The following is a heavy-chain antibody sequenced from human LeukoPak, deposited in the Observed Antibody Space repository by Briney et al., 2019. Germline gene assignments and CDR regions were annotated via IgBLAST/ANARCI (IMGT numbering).Heavy chain of an antibody. CDR1: GLTFSRYD. V-gene: IGHV3-13*01. CDR3: ARVAPAGKGFDC. CDR2: IDTAGDT. J-gene: IGHJ4*02. D-gene: IGHD6-13*01. Sequence: GGSLRLSCAASGLTFSRYDMHWVRQATGKGLEWVSAIDTAGDTYYPGSVKGRFTISRENAKNSLYLQMNSLRAGDTAVYYCARVAPAGKGFDCWGQGTLVTVSS.